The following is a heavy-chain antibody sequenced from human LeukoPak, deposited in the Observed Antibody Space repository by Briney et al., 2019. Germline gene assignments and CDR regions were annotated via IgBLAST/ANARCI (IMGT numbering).Heavy chain of an antibody. Sequence: GESLKISCKGSGYNFTSYWIGWVRQMPGKGLEWMGIIYPGDSDTRYSPSFQGQVTISADKSISTAYLQWSSLKASDTAMYYCARLRTHYYYYYYGMDVWGQGTTVTVSS. CDR2: IYPGDSDT. V-gene: IGHV5-51*01. D-gene: IGHD1-7*01. CDR3: ARLRTHYYYYYYGMDV. J-gene: IGHJ6*02. CDR1: GYNFTSYW.